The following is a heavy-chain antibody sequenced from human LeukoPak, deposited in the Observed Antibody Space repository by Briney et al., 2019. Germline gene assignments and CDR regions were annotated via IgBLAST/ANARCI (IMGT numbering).Heavy chain of an antibody. D-gene: IGHD3-22*01. CDR1: GFTFSSYE. CDR3: TRYYYDSSGYRDY. V-gene: IGHV3-48*03. CDR2: ISSSGSTI. J-gene: IGHJ4*02. Sequence: GGSLRLSCAASGFTFSSYEMNWVRQAPGKGLEWVSYISSSGSTIYYADSVKGRFTISRDNAKNSLYLQMNSLRAEDMAVYYCTRYYYDSSGYRDYWGQGTLVTVSS.